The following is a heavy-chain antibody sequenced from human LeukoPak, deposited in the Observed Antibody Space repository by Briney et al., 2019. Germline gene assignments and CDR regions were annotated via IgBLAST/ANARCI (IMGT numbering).Heavy chain of an antibody. Sequence: PGGSLRLSCAASGFTFSSYAMSWVRQAPGKGLEWVSAISGSGGSTYYADSVKGQFTISRDNSKNTLYLQMNSLRAEDTAVYYCAKDLLLRYFDWSPWDYWGQGTLVTVSS. CDR1: GFTFSSYA. CDR3: AKDLLLRYFDWSPWDY. J-gene: IGHJ4*02. CDR2: ISGSGGST. V-gene: IGHV3-23*01. D-gene: IGHD3-9*01.